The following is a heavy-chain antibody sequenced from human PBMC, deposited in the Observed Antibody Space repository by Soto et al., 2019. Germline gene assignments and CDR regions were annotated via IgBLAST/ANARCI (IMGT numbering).Heavy chain of an antibody. Sequence: GGSLRLSCAASGFTFSSYGMHWVRQAPGKGLEWVAVISYDGSNKYYADSVKGRFTISRDNSKNRLYLQMNSLRAEDTAVYYCAKDMILARRDGWFQGSYFDYWGQGTLVTVSS. D-gene: IGHD3-16*01. V-gene: IGHV3-30*18. CDR3: AKDMILARRDGWFQGSYFDY. CDR1: GFTFSSYG. CDR2: ISYDGSNK. J-gene: IGHJ4*02.